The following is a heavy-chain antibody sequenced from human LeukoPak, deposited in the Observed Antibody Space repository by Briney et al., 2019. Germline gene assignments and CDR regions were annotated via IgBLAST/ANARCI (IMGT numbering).Heavy chain of an antibody. D-gene: IGHD3-22*01. V-gene: IGHV3-53*01. CDR3: ARVPFNSGYYPEYFDY. CDR1: GFTVSSNY. CDR2: IYSGGST. J-gene: IGHJ4*02. Sequence: GGSLRLSCAASGFTVSSNYMSWVRQPPGKGLEWVSVIYSGGSTYYADYVKGRFTISRDIPKNILYLQINSLRAEDTAVYYCARVPFNSGYYPEYFDYWGQGALVTVSS.